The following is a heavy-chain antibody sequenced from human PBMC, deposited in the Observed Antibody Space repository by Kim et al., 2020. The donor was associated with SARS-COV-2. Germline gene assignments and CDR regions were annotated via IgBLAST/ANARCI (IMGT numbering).Heavy chain of an antibody. D-gene: IGHD1-1*01. CDR2: IWFDGSNK. V-gene: IGHV3-33*01. CDR1: GFTFSRFG. Sequence: GGSLRLSCAASGFTFSRFGMHWVRQAPGKGLEWVAVIWFDGSNKYYGDSVKGRFTISRDNSKNMLYLQMNSLRAEDTAVYYCARGTDQQLRLGWFDPSG. CDR3: ARGTDQQLRLGWFDP. J-gene: IGHJ5*02.